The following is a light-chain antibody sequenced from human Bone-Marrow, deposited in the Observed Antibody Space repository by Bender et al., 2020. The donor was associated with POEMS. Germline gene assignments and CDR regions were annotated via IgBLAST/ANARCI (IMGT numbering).Light chain of an antibody. V-gene: IGLV2-14*03. CDR2: DVH. Sequence: QSALTQPPSVSGSPGQSITISCTGTSSDVGAYNHVSWYQQHPGKAPKMIIFDVHNRPSGVSPRFSGYKSANTASLTVSCPRSEDEADYFCRSFVGMDYLNVVFGGGTKLTVL. CDR3: RSFVGMDYLNVV. CDR1: SSDVGAYNH. J-gene: IGLJ2*01.